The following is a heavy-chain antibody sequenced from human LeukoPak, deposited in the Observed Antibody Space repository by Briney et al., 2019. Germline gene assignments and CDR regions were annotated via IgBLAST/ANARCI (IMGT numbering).Heavy chain of an antibody. CDR3: AREGSYSSGWHGAADY. CDR1: GGTFSSYA. Sequence: ASVKVSCKASGGTFSSYAISWVRQAPGQGLEWMGIVDPSDGSTKYPQKFQGRVTITRDMSKSTVYMELNSLTSEDTAVYYCAREGSYSSGWHGAADYWGQGTLVTVSS. D-gene: IGHD6-19*01. CDR2: VDPSDGST. V-gene: IGHV1-46*01. J-gene: IGHJ4*02.